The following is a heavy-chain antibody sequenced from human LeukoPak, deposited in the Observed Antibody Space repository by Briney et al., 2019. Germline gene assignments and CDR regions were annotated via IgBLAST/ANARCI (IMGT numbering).Heavy chain of an antibody. D-gene: IGHD6-19*01. CDR2: IYYSGST. Sequence: SETLALTCTVSGGSISSSSYYWGWIRQPPGKGLEWIGSIYYSGSTYYNPSLKSRVTISVDTSKNQFSLKLSSVTAADTAVYYCARHWVVSSGWHDAFDIWGQGTMVTVSS. CDR3: ARHWVVSSGWHDAFDI. CDR1: GGSISSSSYY. V-gene: IGHV4-39*01. J-gene: IGHJ3*02.